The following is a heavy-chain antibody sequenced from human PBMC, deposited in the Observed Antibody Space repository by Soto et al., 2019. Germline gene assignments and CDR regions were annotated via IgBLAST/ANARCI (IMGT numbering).Heavy chain of an antibody. V-gene: IGHV1-69*13. CDR2: IIPIFGTA. Sequence: SVKVSCKASGGTFSSYAISLVRQAPGQGLEWMGGIIPIFGTANYAQKSQGRVTITADESTSTAYMELSSLRSEDTAVYYCARDRYYDSSGPPGGMDVWGQGTTVTVSS. CDR3: ARDRYYDSSGPPGGMDV. CDR1: GGTFSSYA. D-gene: IGHD3-22*01. J-gene: IGHJ6*02.